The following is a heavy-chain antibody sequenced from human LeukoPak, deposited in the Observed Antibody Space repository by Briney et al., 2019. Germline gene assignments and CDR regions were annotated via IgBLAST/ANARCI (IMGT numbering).Heavy chain of an antibody. CDR2: ISGSGGST. J-gene: IGHJ4*02. CDR3: AKPKVPAAGSSFDY. CDR1: GFTFSGYS. V-gene: IGHV3-23*01. Sequence: GGSLRLSCAASGFTFSGYSMNWVRQAPGKGLEWVSAISGSGGSTYYADSVKGRFTISRDNSKNTLYLQMNSLRAEDTAVYYCAKPKVPAAGSSFDYWGQGTLVTVSS. D-gene: IGHD2-2*01.